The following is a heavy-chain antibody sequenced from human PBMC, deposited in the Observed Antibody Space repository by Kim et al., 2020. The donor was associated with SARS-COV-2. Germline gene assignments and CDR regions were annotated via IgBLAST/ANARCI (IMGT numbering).Heavy chain of an antibody. V-gene: IGHV3-49*04. CDR3: RSLTALYYGMDV. CDR1: GFIFGDHA. J-gene: IGHJ6*02. CDR2: IRSKAYGGTT. Sequence: GGSLRLSCTASGFIFGDHALSWVRQAPGKGLEWVGFIRSKAYGGTTEYAASVKGRFTISRDDSKTIAYLQMNSLKTEDTAVYFCRSLTALYYGMDVWGQGTTVTVSS. D-gene: IGHD5-18*01.